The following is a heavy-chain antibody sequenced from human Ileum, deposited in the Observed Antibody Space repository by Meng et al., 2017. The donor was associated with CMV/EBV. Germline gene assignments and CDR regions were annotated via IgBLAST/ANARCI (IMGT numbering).Heavy chain of an antibody. J-gene: IGHJ4*02. CDR2: LRTSGTI. CDR3: GRAGARGVPVDI. D-gene: IGHD3-10*01. CDR1: GGSMSDYH. V-gene: IGHV4-4*07. Sequence: QRPPQESGPGLVKPSETLSLTCSVSGGSMSDYHWTWIRKSAGKGLQWLGRLRTSGTIDHNPSFKSRVTLSIDTSKNQFSLKLTSVTAADTAVYYCGRAGARGVPVDIWGQGTLVTVSS.